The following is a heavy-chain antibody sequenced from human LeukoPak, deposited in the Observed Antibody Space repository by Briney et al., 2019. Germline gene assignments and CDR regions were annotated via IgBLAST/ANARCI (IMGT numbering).Heavy chain of an antibody. CDR1: GYRFTNYW. CDR2: IYPADSDT. D-gene: IGHD3-10*01. V-gene: IGHV5-51*01. Sequence: GESLKISCKGSGYRFTNYWIGWVRQMPGRGLEWMGIIYPADSDTRYSPSLQGQITISSDKSLTTAYLRWSSLKASDTAMYYCARLEGAGTYFDYWGQGTLVSVSS. J-gene: IGHJ4*02. CDR3: ARLEGAGTYFDY.